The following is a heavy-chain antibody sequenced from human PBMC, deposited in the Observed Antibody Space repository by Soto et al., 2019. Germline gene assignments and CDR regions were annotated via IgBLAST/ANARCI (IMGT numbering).Heavy chain of an antibody. D-gene: IGHD6-19*01. J-gene: IGHJ4*02. CDR1: GFTFSSYG. CDR3: AKDPLSSGWYVPVS. V-gene: IGHV3-30*18. Sequence: QVQLVESGGGVVQPGRSLRLSCAASGFTFSSYGMHWVRQAPGKGLEWVAVISYDGSNKYYADSVKGRFTISRDNSKNTLYLQMNRLRAEDTAVYYCAKDPLSSGWYVPVSWGQGTLVTVSS. CDR2: ISYDGSNK.